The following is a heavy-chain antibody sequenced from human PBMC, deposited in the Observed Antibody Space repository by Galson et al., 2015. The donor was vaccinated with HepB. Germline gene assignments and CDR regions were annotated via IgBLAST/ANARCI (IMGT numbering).Heavy chain of an antibody. D-gene: IGHD2-15*01. CDR1: GFTFSSYG. V-gene: IGHV3-30*18. J-gene: IGHJ4*02. Sequence: SLRLSCAASGFTFSSYGMHWVRQAPGKGLEWVAVISYDGSNKYYADSVKGRFTISRDNSKSTLYLQMNSLRAEDTAVYYCAKSRRYCSGGSCLMYYFDYWGQGTLVTVSS. CDR3: AKSRRYCSGGSCLMYYFDY. CDR2: ISYDGSNK.